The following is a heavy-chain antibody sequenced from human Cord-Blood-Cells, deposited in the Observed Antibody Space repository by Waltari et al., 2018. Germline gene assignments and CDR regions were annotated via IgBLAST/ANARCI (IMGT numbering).Heavy chain of an antibody. Sequence: QVQLVQSGAEVKKPGASVKVSCKASGYTFTSYDINWVRKATGQGLEWMGWMNPNSGNTGYAQKCQGRVTMTRNTSISTAYMELSSLRSEDTAVYYCARGWSQLLTGTTDYWGQGTLVTVSS. V-gene: IGHV1-8*01. CDR2: MNPNSGNT. CDR1: GYTFTSYD. CDR3: ARGWSQLLTGTTDY. J-gene: IGHJ4*02. D-gene: IGHD1-7*01.